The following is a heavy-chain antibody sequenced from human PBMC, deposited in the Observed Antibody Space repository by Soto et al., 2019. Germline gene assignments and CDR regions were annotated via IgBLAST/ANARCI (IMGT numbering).Heavy chain of an antibody. V-gene: IGHV3-23*01. CDR2: ISGFGGST. CDR1: GFTFSNYA. Sequence: PGGSLRLSCEASGFTFSNYAMSWVRQAPGKGLEWVSAISGFGGSTYYADSVKGRFTISRDNSKNTLYLQMNSLRAEDTAVYYCARDRYGGLYYFDYWGQGTLVTVSS. CDR3: ARDRYGGLYYFDY. J-gene: IGHJ4*02. D-gene: IGHD5-18*01.